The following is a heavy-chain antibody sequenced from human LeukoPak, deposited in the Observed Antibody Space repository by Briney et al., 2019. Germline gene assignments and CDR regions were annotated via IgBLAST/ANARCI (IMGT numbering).Heavy chain of an antibody. CDR3: ARGYSSGSRIDY. CDR1: GFTFRSCW. V-gene: IGHV3-74*01. Sequence: PGGSLRLSCAATGFTFRSCWMHWVRQAPGKGLVWVSRINSDESNTAYADSVKGRFTISRDNAKNTVYLQMNSLRAEDTAVYYCARGYSSGSRIDYWGQGTLVTVSS. D-gene: IGHD6-25*01. CDR2: INSDESNT. J-gene: IGHJ4*02.